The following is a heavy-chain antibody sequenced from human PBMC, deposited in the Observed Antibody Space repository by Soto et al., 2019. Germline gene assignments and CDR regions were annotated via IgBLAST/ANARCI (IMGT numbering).Heavy chain of an antibody. J-gene: IGHJ4*02. CDR1: GFTFSSYG. Sequence: QVQLVESGGGVVQPGRSLRLSCAASGFTFSSYGMHWVRQAPGKGLEWVAVIWYDGSNKYYADSVKGRFTISRDNSKNTLYLQMYSLRAEDTAVYYCARVGLGASLDYWGQGTLVTVSS. CDR3: ARVGLGASLDY. CDR2: IWYDGSNK. V-gene: IGHV3-33*01. D-gene: IGHD1-26*01.